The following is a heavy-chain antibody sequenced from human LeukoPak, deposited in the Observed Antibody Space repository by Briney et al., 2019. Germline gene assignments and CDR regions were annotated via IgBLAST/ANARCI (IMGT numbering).Heavy chain of an antibody. CDR1: GFTFSSYG. Sequence: GGSLRLSCAASGFTFSSYGMHWVRQAPGKGLEWVAVIWYDGSNKYYADSVKGRFTISRDNSKNTLYLQMNSLRAEDTAVYYCARAATPHYYYYGMDVWGQGTTVTVSS. CDR2: IWYDGSNK. J-gene: IGHJ6*02. CDR3: ARAATPHYYYYGMDV. V-gene: IGHV3-33*01. D-gene: IGHD6-25*01.